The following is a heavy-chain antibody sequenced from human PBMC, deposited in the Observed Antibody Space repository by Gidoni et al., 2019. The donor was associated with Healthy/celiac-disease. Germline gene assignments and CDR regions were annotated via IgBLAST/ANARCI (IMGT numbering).Heavy chain of an antibody. Sequence: QVQLVQSGAEVKKPGASVKVSCKASGYTFTSYGISWVRQAPGQGLEWMGWISAYNGNTNYAQKLQGRVTMTTDTSTSTAYMELRSLRSDDTAVYYCARAPEYSSSWYGFYWFDPWGQGTLVTVSS. CDR3: ARAPEYSSSWYGFYWFDP. CDR1: GYTFTSYG. V-gene: IGHV1-18*01. J-gene: IGHJ5*02. CDR2: ISAYNGNT. D-gene: IGHD6-13*01.